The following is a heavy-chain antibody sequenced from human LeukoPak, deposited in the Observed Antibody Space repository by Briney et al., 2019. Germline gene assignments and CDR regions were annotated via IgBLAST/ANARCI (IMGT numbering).Heavy chain of an antibody. J-gene: IGHJ4*02. V-gene: IGHV3-30*04. Sequence: GGSLRLSCAASGSTFSSYAMHWVRQAPGKGLEWVAVISYDGSNKYYADSVKGRFTISRDNSKNTLYLQMNSLRAEDTAVYYCARDADMGYSGYDWFRYWGQGTLVTVSS. D-gene: IGHD5-12*01. CDR1: GSTFSSYA. CDR2: ISYDGSNK. CDR3: ARDADMGYSGYDWFRY.